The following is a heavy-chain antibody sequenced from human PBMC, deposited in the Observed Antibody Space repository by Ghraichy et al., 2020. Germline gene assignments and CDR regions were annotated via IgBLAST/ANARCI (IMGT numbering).Heavy chain of an antibody. J-gene: IGHJ4*02. V-gene: IGHV3-23*01. CDR3: AKALYYDILTGYPFDY. Sequence: LSLTCAASGFTFSSYAMSWVRQAPGKGLEWVSDISGSGGSTYYADSVKGRFTISRDNSKNTLYLQMNNLRAQDTAVYYCAKALYYDILTGYPFDYWGQGTLVTVSS. CDR1: GFTFSSYA. CDR2: ISGSGGST. D-gene: IGHD3-9*01.